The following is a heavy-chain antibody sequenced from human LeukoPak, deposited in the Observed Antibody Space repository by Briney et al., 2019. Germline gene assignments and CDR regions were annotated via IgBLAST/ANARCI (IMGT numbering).Heavy chain of an antibody. D-gene: IGHD6-19*01. CDR2: ISGSSNSYI. CDR1: GFAFSSYS. J-gene: IGHJ4*02. V-gene: IGHV3-21*01. CDR3: AREYSSGWYGD. Sequence: GGSLRLSCAASGFAFSSYSMNWVRQAPGKGLEWVSTISGSSNSYIFYADSVGGRFTISRDNAKNSLYLQMNSLRAEDTAVYYCAREYSSGWYGDWGPGTLVTVSS.